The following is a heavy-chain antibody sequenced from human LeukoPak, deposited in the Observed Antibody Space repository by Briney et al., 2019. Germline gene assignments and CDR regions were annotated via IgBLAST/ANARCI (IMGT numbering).Heavy chain of an antibody. CDR2: INHSGST. V-gene: IGHV4-34*01. CDR3: ARGGVVVQYYYYMDV. CDR1: GGSFSGYY. Sequence: PSETLSLTCAVYGGSFSGYYWSWILQPPGKGPEWIGEINHSGSTNYNPSLKSRVTISVDTSKNQFSLKLSSVTAADTAVYYCARGGVVVQYYYYMDVWGKGTTVTVSS. D-gene: IGHD2-15*01. J-gene: IGHJ6*03.